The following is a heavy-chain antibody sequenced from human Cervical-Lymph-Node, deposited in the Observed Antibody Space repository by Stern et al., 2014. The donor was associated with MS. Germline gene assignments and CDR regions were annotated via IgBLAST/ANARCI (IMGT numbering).Heavy chain of an antibody. Sequence: EVQLLESGGDVVRPGGSLRLSCVASGFTFDDYGMGWVRQAPGKGLEWVSGVNWNGATTGYTDSMKGRFTVSRDNAKNSLYLQMHSLRAEDTAFYYCARRAAAVTYWYFDLWGRGTLVTVSS. CDR1: GFTFDDYG. V-gene: IGHV3-20*04. D-gene: IGHD6-13*01. J-gene: IGHJ2*01. CDR2: VNWNGATT. CDR3: ARRAAAVTYWYFDL.